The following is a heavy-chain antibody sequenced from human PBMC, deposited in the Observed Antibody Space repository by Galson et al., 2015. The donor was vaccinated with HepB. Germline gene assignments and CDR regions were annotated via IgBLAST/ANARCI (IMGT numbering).Heavy chain of an antibody. CDR2: IQFDGSKE. Sequence: SLRLSCAASGFTFSRYGMHWVHQAPGKGLDWVAAIQFDGSKEYYAHSVKGRFTISRDDSKNTVSLQMNSLGAEDSAVYYCGRDFSYGSLDFGNWGQGTLVTVFS. J-gene: IGHJ4*02. D-gene: IGHD6-6*01. CDR3: GRDFSYGSLDFGN. CDR1: GFTFSRYG. V-gene: IGHV3-33*01.